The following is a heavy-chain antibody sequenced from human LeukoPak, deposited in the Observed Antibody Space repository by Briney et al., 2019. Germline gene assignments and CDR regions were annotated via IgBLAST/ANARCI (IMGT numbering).Heavy chain of an antibody. D-gene: IGHD3-10*01. J-gene: IGHJ4*02. Sequence: PSETLSLTCAVYGGSFSGYYWTWIRQPPGKGLEWIGEINDSGSTNYNPSLKSRVTISVDTSKNQFSLKLSSVTAAGTAVYYCARGTGNNWYGGPFDSWGQGTLVTVSS. CDR3: ARGTGNNWYGGPFDS. CDR2: INDSGST. V-gene: IGHV4-34*01. CDR1: GGSFSGYY.